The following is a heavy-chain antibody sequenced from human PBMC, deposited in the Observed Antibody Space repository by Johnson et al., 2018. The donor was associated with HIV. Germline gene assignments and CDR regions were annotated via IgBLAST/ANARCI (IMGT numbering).Heavy chain of an antibody. CDR3: AKDPGMVHEGADAFDV. Sequence: QVQLVESGGGVVQPGGSLRLSCAASGFTFSSFGMHWVRQAPGKGLEWVAFIRFDGSTKNYADSVKGRFTISRDNSKNMLYLQMTSLRAEDTAVYFCAKDPGMVHEGADAFDVWGQGTMVIVSS. CDR1: GFTFSSFG. D-gene: IGHD2-8*01. CDR2: IRFDGSTK. V-gene: IGHV3-30*02. J-gene: IGHJ3*01.